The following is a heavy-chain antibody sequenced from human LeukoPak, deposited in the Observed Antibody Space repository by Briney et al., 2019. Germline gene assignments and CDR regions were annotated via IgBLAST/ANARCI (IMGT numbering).Heavy chain of an antibody. J-gene: IGHJ4*02. Sequence: SETLSLTCTVSGGSISSSSYYWGWIRQPPGKGLEWIGSIYYSGSTYYNPSLKSRVTISVDTSKNQFSLKLSSVTAADTAVYYCARDTWDKIAVAGPIDYWGQGTLVTVSS. CDR2: IYYSGST. CDR1: GGSISSSSYY. D-gene: IGHD6-19*01. V-gene: IGHV4-39*07. CDR3: ARDTWDKIAVAGPIDY.